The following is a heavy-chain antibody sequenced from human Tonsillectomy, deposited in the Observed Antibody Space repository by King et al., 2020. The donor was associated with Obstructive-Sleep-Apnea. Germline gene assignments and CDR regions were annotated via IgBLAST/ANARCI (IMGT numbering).Heavy chain of an antibody. J-gene: IGHJ3*02. CDR3: ASLSGSSPFDSLDI. D-gene: IGHD1-26*01. V-gene: IGHV1-18*01. CDR2: ISAYSGNT. Sequence: VQLVESGAEVKKPGASVKVSCKASVYTFNSYGISWVRQAPGQGLEWMGWISAYSGNTKHAQKFQGRVTMTKATSTSTAYMELRSLRSDDTAVYYCASLSGSSPFDSLDIWGQGTMVTVSS. CDR1: VYTFNSYG.